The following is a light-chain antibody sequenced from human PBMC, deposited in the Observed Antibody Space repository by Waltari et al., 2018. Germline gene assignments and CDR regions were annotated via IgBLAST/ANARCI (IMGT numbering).Light chain of an antibody. J-gene: IGKJ1*01. CDR2: GAF. V-gene: IGKV3-20*01. CDR3: QQYGSSPPRWT. CDR1: QSVSSSY. Sequence: EIVLTQSPGTLSLSPGERATLSCRASQSVSSSYLAWYQQKPGQAPRLLIYGAFSRATGNPDRFSGSWSGTDFTLTISRLEPEDFAVYYCQQYGSSPPRWTFGQGTKVEIK.